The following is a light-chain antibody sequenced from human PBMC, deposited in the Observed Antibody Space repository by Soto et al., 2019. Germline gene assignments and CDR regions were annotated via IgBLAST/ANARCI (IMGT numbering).Light chain of an antibody. CDR2: GNS. CDR1: SSNIGAGYD. Sequence: QSVLTQPPSVSGAPGQRVTISCTGSSSNIGAGYDVHWYQQLPGTAPKLLIYGNSNRPSGVPDRFSGSKLGTSASLAITGLQAEDEADYYCQSYDSSLSDVVFGGGTKLTVL. J-gene: IGLJ2*01. V-gene: IGLV1-40*01. CDR3: QSYDSSLSDVV.